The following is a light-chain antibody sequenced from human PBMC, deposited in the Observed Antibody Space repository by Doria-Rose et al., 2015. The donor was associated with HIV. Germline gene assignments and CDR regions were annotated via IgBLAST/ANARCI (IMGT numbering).Light chain of an antibody. CDR2: DGS. CDR3: RQYGTSWT. J-gene: IGKJ1*01. CDR1: QSFSSTY. V-gene: IGKV3-20*01. Sequence: EIVMTQSPGTLSLSPGERATLSCRASQSFSSTYLAWYQQKPGQAPSLLIYDGSTRAAGIPDRFSASGSGTDFTLSISRLETEDFALYYCRQYGTSWTFGQGTKVEI.